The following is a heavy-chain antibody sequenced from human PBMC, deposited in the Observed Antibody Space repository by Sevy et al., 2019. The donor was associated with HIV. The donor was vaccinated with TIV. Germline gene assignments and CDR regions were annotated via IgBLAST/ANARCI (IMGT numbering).Heavy chain of an antibody. D-gene: IGHD4-17*01. CDR2: ISSGTTYT. V-gene: IGHV3-11*06. CDR3: ARDRRNYGDQYFDF. Sequence: GGSLRLSCEASGFTFSDYYMSWIRQAPGKGLEWISYISSGTTYTNYADSVKGRFTISRDNAKNSLHLQMNSLTAGDTAVYYCARDRRNYGDQYFDFWGQGTLVTVSS. CDR1: GFTFSDYY. J-gene: IGHJ4*02.